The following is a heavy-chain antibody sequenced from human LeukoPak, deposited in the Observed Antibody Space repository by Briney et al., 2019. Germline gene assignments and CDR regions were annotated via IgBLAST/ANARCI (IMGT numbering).Heavy chain of an antibody. J-gene: IGHJ3*02. V-gene: IGHV4-61*02. CDR3: AGRGSSSGTFDI. CDR2: IYTSGST. Sequence: SETLSLTCTVSGGSISSGSYYWSWIRQPAGKGLEWIGRIYTSGSTNYNPSLKRRVTMSVDTSKNQFSLKLSSVTAADTALYYCAGRGSSSGTFDIWGPGTYVTVSS. D-gene: IGHD3-10*01. CDR1: GGSISSGSYY.